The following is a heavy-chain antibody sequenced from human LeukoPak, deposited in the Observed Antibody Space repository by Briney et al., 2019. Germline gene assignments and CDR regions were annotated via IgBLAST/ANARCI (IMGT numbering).Heavy chain of an antibody. CDR1: GGSISSSSYY. J-gene: IGHJ4*02. CDR3: ARVHNYYDSSGYDY. CDR2: IYYSGST. V-gene: IGHV4-39*01. Sequence: SETLSLTCTVSGGSISSSSYYWGWIRQPPGKGLEWIGSIYYSGSTYYNPSLKSRVTISVDTSKNQFSLKLSSVTAADTAVYYCARVHNYYDSSGYDYWGQGTLVTVSS. D-gene: IGHD3-22*01.